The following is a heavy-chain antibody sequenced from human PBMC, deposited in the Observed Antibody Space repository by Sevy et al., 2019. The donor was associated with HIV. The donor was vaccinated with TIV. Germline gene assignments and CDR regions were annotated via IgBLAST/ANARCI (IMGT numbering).Heavy chain of an antibody. V-gene: IGHV3-74*01. CDR2: INSDGSST. Sequence: GGSLRLSCAASGFAFSSYWMHWVRQAPGKGLVWVSRINSDGSSTSYADSVKGRFTISRDNAKNTLYLQMNSLRAEGTAVYYCARKTSWSGYYNPYYYYGMDVWGQGTTVTVSS. CDR1: GFAFSSYW. CDR3: ARKTSWSGYYNPYYYYGMDV. J-gene: IGHJ6*02. D-gene: IGHD3-3*01.